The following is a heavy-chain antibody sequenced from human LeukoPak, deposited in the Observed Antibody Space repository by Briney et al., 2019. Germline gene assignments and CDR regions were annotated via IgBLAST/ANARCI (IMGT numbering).Heavy chain of an antibody. CDR1: GGSISSYY. D-gene: IGHD1-26*01. V-gene: IGHV4-59*12. CDR3: ARRGVGRASGSYLNY. CDR2: IYYSGST. Sequence: PSETLSLTCTVSGGSISSYYWSWIRQPPGKGLEWIGYIYYSGSTSYNPSLKSRVTISVDTSKNQFSLKLSSVTAADTAVYYCARRGVGRASGSYLNYWGQGTLVTVSS. J-gene: IGHJ4*02.